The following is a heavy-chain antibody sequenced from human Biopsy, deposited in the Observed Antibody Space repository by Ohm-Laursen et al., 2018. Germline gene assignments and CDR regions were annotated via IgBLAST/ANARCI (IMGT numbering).Heavy chain of an antibody. D-gene: IGHD6-13*01. CDR3: AREPRIAAVAYFDP. Sequence: SETLSLTCTVSGGSISNYYWSWIRQPAGKGLEWIGRIYSSGSTNYNPSLKSRVTMSVDTSKNQFPLILGSMTAADTAVYYCAREPRIAAVAYFDPWGQGTLVTVSS. J-gene: IGHJ5*02. CDR1: GGSISNYY. V-gene: IGHV4-4*07. CDR2: IYSSGST.